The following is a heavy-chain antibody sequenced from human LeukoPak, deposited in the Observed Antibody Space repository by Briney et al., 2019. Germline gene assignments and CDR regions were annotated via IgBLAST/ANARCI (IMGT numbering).Heavy chain of an antibody. V-gene: IGHV3-30-3*01. CDR3: AKSLFTSATGTGRAFHI. J-gene: IGHJ3*02. Sequence: GRSLRLSCAASGFTFSSYAMHWVRQAPGKGLEWVAVISYDGSNKYYADSVKGRFTISRDNSKNTLYLQMTGLRAGDTAEYYCAKSLFTSATGTGRAFHIWGQGTMVTVSS. CDR1: GFTFSSYA. CDR2: ISYDGSNK. D-gene: IGHD1-1*01.